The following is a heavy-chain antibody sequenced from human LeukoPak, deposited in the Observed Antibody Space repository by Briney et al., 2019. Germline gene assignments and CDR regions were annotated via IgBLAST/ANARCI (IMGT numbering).Heavy chain of an antibody. CDR3: ARDLYDSSGYYYPSGFDY. V-gene: IGHV3-7*01. CDR2: IKQDGSEK. D-gene: IGHD3-22*01. Sequence: GGSLRLSCAASGFTFSSYWMSWVRQAPGKGLEWVANIKQDGSEKYYVDPVKGRFTISRDNAKNSLYLQMNSLRAEDTAVYYCARDLYDSSGYYYPSGFDYWGQGTLVTVSS. J-gene: IGHJ4*02. CDR1: GFTFSSYW.